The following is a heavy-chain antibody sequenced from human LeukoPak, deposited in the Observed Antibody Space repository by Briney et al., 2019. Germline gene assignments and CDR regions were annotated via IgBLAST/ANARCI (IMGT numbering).Heavy chain of an antibody. J-gene: IGHJ3*02. CDR2: INHSGST. D-gene: IGHD2-15*01. CDR3: AVEVVAGAFDI. V-gene: IGHV4-34*01. Sequence: SETLSLTCAVYGGSFSGYYWSWIRQPPGKGLEWIGEINHSGSTNYNPSLKSRVTISVDTSKDQFSLKPSSVTAADTAVYYCAVEVVAGAFDIWGQGTMVTVSS. CDR1: GGSFSGYY.